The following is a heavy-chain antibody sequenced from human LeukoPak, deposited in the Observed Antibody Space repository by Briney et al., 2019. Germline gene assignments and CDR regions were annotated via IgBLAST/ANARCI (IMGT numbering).Heavy chain of an antibody. Sequence: SETLSLTCTVSGGSISGYYWSWIRQPPGKGLEWVGYIYYSGTTNYNPSLKSRVTISVDTSRNQFSLKLSSVTAADTAVYYCARIDFNPTAAGAFDIWGQGTMVTVSS. CDR1: GGSISGYY. V-gene: IGHV4-59*01. CDR2: IYYSGTT. CDR3: ARIDFNPTAAGAFDI. J-gene: IGHJ3*02. D-gene: IGHD6-13*01.